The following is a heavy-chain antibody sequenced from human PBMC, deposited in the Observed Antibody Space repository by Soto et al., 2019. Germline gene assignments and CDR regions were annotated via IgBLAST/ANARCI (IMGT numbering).Heavy chain of an antibody. CDR2: VTTTGDNT. CDR3: AKHWDD. Sequence: EMQLLESGGALVQPGGSLRLSCAASGFTFTTYDMSWVRQAPGKGLEWVSTVTTTGDNTYYADSVKGRFSISRDNSKNTLYLQMNSLRVDDTALYYCAKHWDDWGQGTLVTVSS. D-gene: IGHD1-1*01. V-gene: IGHV3-23*01. J-gene: IGHJ1*01. CDR1: GFTFTTYD.